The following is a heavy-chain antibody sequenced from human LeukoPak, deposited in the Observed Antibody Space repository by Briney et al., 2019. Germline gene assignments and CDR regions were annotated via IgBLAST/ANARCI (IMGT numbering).Heavy chain of an antibody. J-gene: IGHJ5*02. CDR2: ISGRGGST. D-gene: IGHD2-21*01. Sequence: GGSLRLSCAASGFTFSSYAMSWVRQAPGKGLEWVSVISGRGGSTYYADSVKGRFTISRDNSKNTLYLQMNSLRAEDTAVYYCAKDPYSTRAYNWFDPWGQGTLVTVSS. CDR3: AKDPYSTRAYNWFDP. CDR1: GFTFSSYA. V-gene: IGHV3-23*01.